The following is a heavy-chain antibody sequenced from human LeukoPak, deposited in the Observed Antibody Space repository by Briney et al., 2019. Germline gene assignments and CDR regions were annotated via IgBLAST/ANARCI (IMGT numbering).Heavy chain of an antibody. CDR1: GFTFSTYS. CDR3: ARDPGDYYDSSGYYGD. Sequence: GGSLRLSCAASGFTFSTYSMNWVRQAPGKGLEWVSSISSSSSYIYYADSVKGPFTISRDNAKNSLYLQMNSLRAEDTAVYYCARDPGDYYDSSGYYGDWGQGTLVTVSS. V-gene: IGHV3-21*01. CDR2: ISSSSSYI. D-gene: IGHD3-22*01. J-gene: IGHJ4*02.